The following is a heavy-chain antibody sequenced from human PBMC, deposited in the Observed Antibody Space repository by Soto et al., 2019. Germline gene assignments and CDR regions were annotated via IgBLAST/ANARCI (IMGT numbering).Heavy chain of an antibody. CDR2: FNPIFDTA. Sequence: QVQLVQSGAEVKKPGSSVKVSCKASGGTFSSYVISWVRQAPGQGLEWMGGFNPIFDTANYAQKLQGRVTITADGSTNTVYMELSSLRSEDTAIYYCPKSFGVPYYFDDWGQGTLVTVSS. V-gene: IGHV1-69*12. J-gene: IGHJ4*02. CDR1: GGTFSSYV. D-gene: IGHD3-10*01. CDR3: PKSFGVPYYFDD.